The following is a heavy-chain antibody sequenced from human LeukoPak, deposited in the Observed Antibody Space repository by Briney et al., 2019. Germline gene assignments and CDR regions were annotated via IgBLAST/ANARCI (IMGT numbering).Heavy chain of an antibody. CDR2: ISSSSRTI. V-gene: IGHV3-48*02. CDR1: GFTFSSYD. D-gene: IGHD3-22*01. Sequence: GGSLRLSCAASGFTFSSYDMSWVRQAPGKGLEWVSYISSSSRTIYYADSVKGRFTISRDNAKNSLYLQMNSLRDEDTAVYYCARLDSYDSSFHYWGQGTLVTVSS. J-gene: IGHJ4*02. CDR3: ARLDSYDSSFHY.